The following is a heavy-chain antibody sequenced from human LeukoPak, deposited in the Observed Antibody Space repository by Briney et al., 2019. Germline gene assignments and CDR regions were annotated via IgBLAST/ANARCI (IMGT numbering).Heavy chain of an antibody. CDR3: ARAEFYYDSSGYYLDY. V-gene: IGHV1-69*05. CDR1: VGIFSSCA. Sequence: SVTVSFQASVGIFSSCAISWVRQAPGQGLDWMGRMIPIYAKANYAQKFQGRVTITTYESKSTAYMELSSLRSEDTAVYYCARAEFYYDSSGYYLDYWGQGTLVTVSS. D-gene: IGHD3-22*01. J-gene: IGHJ4*02. CDR2: MIPIYAKA.